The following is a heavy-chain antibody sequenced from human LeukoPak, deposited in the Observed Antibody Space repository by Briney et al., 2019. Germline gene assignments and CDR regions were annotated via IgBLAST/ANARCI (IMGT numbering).Heavy chain of an antibody. D-gene: IGHD3-22*01. CDR3: ARGPGVVPTASSGYVDY. Sequence: GGSLRLSCAASGFTFSSYSMNWVRQAPGKGLEWVSSISSSSSYIYYADSVKGRFTISRDNAKNSLYLQMNSLRAEDTAVYYCARGPGVVPTASSGYVDYWGQGTLVTVSS. J-gene: IGHJ4*02. CDR1: GFTFSSYS. CDR2: ISSSSSYI. V-gene: IGHV3-21*01.